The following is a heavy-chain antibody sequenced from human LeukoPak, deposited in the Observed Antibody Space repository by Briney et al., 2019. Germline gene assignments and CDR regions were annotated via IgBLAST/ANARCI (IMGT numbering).Heavy chain of an antibody. CDR2: ISGSGGRT. J-gene: IGHJ6*02. D-gene: IGHD3-3*01. CDR1: GFSFSSYA. V-gene: IGHV3-23*01. CDR3: AKTIFGDYGMDV. Sequence: GGSLRLSCAASGFSFSSYAMSWVRQAPGKGLEWVSVISGSGGRTYYADSVKGRFTISRDNSKNTLYLQMNSLRAEDTAVYYCAKTIFGDYGMDVWGQGTTATVSS.